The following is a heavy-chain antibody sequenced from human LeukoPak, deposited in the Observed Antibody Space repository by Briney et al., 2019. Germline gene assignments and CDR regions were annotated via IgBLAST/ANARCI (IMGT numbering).Heavy chain of an antibody. D-gene: IGHD4-23*01. J-gene: IGHJ4*02. CDR1: GFTFSTYW. Sequence: GGSLRLSCAASGFTFSTYWMHWVRQAPGKGLAWVSRINSDGASTNYAGSVEGRFTISRDNAKNTLYLQMNSLRAEDTAVYYCARVNYGGNSFSDYWGQGTLVTVSS. V-gene: IGHV3-74*01. CDR3: ARVNYGGNSFSDY. CDR2: INSDGAST.